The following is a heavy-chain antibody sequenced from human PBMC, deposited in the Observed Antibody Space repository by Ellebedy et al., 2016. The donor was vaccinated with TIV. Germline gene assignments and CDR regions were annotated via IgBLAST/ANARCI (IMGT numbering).Heavy chain of an antibody. Sequence: AASVKVSCKASGYTFTGYYIHWVRQAPGQGLEWMGRIIPILGIANYAQKFQGRVTITADKSTSTAYMELSSLRSEDTAVYYCARAVPQYQFDYWGQGTLVTVSS. CDR2: IIPILGIA. CDR3: ARAVPQYQFDY. J-gene: IGHJ4*02. V-gene: IGHV1-69*04. D-gene: IGHD2-2*01. CDR1: GYTFTGYY.